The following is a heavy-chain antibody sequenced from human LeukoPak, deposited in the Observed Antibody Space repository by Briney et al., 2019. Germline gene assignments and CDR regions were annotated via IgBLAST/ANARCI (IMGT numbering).Heavy chain of an antibody. D-gene: IGHD3-10*01. V-gene: IGHV3-48*04. Sequence: GGSLRLSCAASGFTFSSYSMSWIRQAPGKGLEWVSYISSSGSTIYYADSVKGRFTISRDNAKNSLYLQMNSLRAEDTAVYYCARISVWFGEVFDIWGQGTMVTVSS. CDR2: ISSSGSTI. J-gene: IGHJ3*02. CDR1: GFTFSSYS. CDR3: ARISVWFGEVFDI.